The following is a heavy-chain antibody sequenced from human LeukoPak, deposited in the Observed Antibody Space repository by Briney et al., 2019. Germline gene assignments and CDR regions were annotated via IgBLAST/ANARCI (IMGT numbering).Heavy chain of an antibody. Sequence: PSETLSLTCTVSGGSISSYYWSWIRQPPGKGLEWIGYIYYSGSTNYNPSLKSRVTISVDTSKNQFSLKLSSVTAADTAVYYCARGLDSGGPNYWGQGTLVTVSS. J-gene: IGHJ4*02. CDR1: GGSISSYY. D-gene: IGHD6-19*01. CDR3: ARGLDSGGPNY. V-gene: IGHV4-59*08. CDR2: IYYSGST.